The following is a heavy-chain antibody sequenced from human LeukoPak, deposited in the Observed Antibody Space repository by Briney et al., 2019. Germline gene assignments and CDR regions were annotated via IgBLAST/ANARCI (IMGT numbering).Heavy chain of an antibody. V-gene: IGHV3-7*01. CDR2: IKPDGSEK. D-gene: IGHD3-16*01. CDR3: ARDYAWAFDY. CDR1: GFTFSSYW. J-gene: IGHJ4*02. Sequence: GGSLRLSCAASGFTFSSYWMSWVRQAPGKGLEWVANIKPDGSEKSYVDSVKGRFTISRDNAKNSLYLQMNSLRDDDTAVYYCARDYAWAFDYWGQGTLVTVSS.